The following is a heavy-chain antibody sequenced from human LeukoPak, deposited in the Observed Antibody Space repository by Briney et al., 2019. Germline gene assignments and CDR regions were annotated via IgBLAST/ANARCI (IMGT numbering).Heavy chain of an antibody. V-gene: IGHV3-53*01. J-gene: IGHJ4*02. D-gene: IGHD1-26*01. CDR3: ARRFGGSYYGYYFDY. Sequence: GGSLRLSCAASGFTVNNYYMTWVRQAPGKGLECVSILYSGGMTYYADSVKGRFTISTDTSTNTVNLQMNSLRSEDKAIYYCARRFGGSYYGYYFDYWGQGSMLTVSS. CDR1: GFTVNNYY. CDR2: LYSGGMT.